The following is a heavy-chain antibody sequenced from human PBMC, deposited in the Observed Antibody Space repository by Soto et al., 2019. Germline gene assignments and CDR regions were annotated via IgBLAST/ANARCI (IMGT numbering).Heavy chain of an antibody. V-gene: IGHV3-23*01. CDR2: ISGSGGNT. J-gene: IGHJ4*02. CDR3: EKVASSWTGYFDS. Sequence: FXLSCAAYVFTFSYSAMNWFHQSPGKGLDWVSAISGSGGNTYYADSVKGRFTISRDYSRNTLYLQMNSLRAEDTAVYFCEKVASSWTGYFDSWGQGTLVTVSS. CDR1: VFTFSYSA. D-gene: IGHD6-13*01.